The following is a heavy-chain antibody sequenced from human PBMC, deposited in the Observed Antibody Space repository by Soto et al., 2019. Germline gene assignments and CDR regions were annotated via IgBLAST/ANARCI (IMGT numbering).Heavy chain of an antibody. CDR2: IWYDGSNK. CDR3: ARDILTGYTPSGLGY. CDR1: GFTFSSYG. V-gene: IGHV3-33*01. Sequence: QVQLVESGGGVVQPGRSLRLSCAASGFTFSSYGMHWVRQAPGKGLEWVAVIWYDGSNKYYADSVKGRFTISRDNSKNTLYLQMHSLRAEDTAVYYCARDILTGYTPSGLGYWGQGTLVTVSS. D-gene: IGHD3-9*01. J-gene: IGHJ4*02.